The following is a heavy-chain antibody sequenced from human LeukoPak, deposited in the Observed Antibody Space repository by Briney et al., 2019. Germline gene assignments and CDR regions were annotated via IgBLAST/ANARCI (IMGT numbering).Heavy chain of an antibody. V-gene: IGHV7-4-1*02. Sequence: ASVTVSFTASGYTFSNYTLNWVRQAPGQGLEWMGWIDTNTGNPTYAQGFIGRFVFSLDTSVTTAYLQISSLKTEDTAVYYCARGYDTTGYFSYWGQGTLVTVSS. CDR1: GYTFSNYT. CDR2: IDTNTGNP. J-gene: IGHJ4*02. CDR3: ARGYDTTGYFSY. D-gene: IGHD3-22*01.